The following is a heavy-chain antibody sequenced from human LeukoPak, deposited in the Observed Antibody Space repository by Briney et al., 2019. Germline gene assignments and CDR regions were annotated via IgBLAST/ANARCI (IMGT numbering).Heavy chain of an antibody. Sequence: GASVKVSCKASGYTFTSYGISWVRQAPGQGLEWMGWISAYNGNTNYAQKFQGRVTMTRDTSTSTVYMELSSLRSEDTAVYYCARDRSRGVFDYWGQGTLVTVSS. D-gene: IGHD3-16*01. CDR3: ARDRSRGVFDY. CDR1: GYTFTSYG. J-gene: IGHJ4*02. V-gene: IGHV1-18*01. CDR2: ISAYNGNT.